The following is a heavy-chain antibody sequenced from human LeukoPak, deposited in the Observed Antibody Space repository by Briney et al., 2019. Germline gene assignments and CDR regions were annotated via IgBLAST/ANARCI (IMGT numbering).Heavy chain of an antibody. V-gene: IGHV3-23*01. CDR2: ISGSGST. CDR1: GFTFSSYV. D-gene: IGHD3-22*01. CDR3: ATYHDGSGYSPHLDY. Sequence: GGSLRLSCAASGFTFSSYVMHWVRQAPGKGLEWVSVISGSGSTYYADSVKGRFTISRDNSKNTIYPQMNSLRPEDTAVYYCATYHDGSGYSPHLDYWGQGTLVTVSS. J-gene: IGHJ4*02.